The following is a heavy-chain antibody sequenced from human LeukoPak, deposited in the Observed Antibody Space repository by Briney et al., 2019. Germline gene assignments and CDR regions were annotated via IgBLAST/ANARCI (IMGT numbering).Heavy chain of an antibody. CDR3: AKTSRYCSSTSCPRPYYYYYGMDV. Sequence: GGSLRLSCAASRFTFSSYGMHWVRQAPGKGLEWVAVISYDGSNKYYADSVKGRFTISRDNSKNTLYLQMNSLRAEDTAVYYCAKTSRYCSSTSCPRPYYYYYGMDVWGKGTTVTVSS. D-gene: IGHD2-2*01. CDR2: ISYDGSNK. J-gene: IGHJ6*04. CDR1: RFTFSSYG. V-gene: IGHV3-30*18.